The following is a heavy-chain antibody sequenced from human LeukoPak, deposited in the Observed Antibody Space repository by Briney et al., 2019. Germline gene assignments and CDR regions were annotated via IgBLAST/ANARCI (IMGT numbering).Heavy chain of an antibody. Sequence: ASVKVSCKASGYTFTGYYMHWVRQAPGQGLEWMGWINPNSGGTNYAQKFQGWVTMTRDTSISTAYMELSRLRSDDTAVYYCARDSAYSSSWKYFDYWGQGTLVTVSS. CDR3: ARDSAYSSSWKYFDY. J-gene: IGHJ4*02. CDR1: GYTFTGYY. CDR2: INPNSGGT. D-gene: IGHD6-13*01. V-gene: IGHV1-2*04.